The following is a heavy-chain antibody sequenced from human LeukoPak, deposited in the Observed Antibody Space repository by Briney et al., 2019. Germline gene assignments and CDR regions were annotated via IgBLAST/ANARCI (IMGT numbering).Heavy chain of an antibody. V-gene: IGHV1-24*01. J-gene: IGHJ4*02. CDR3: ATDRTRDDSSGYYYR. CDR1: GYTLTELS. D-gene: IGHD3-22*01. Sequence: ASVKVSCKVSGYTLTELSMHRVRQAPGKGLEWMGGFDPEDGETIYAQKFQGRVTMTEDTSTDTAYMELSSLRSEDTAVYYCATDRTRDDSSGYYYRWGQGTLVTVSS. CDR2: FDPEDGET.